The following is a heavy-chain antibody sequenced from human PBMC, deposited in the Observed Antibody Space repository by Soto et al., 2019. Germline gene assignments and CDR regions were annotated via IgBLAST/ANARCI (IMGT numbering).Heavy chain of an antibody. CDR3: ARHFSVDYFYY. CDR2: IYYSGTT. Sequence: SETLSLTCTVSGDSITSDSYFWAWIRQPPGKGLEWIGSIYYSGTTYYNPSLKSRVTISVDRSKNQFSLKLTSVTAADTAVYYCARHFSVDYFYYWGQGALVTVSS. J-gene: IGHJ4*02. V-gene: IGHV4-39*01. CDR1: GDSITSDSYF.